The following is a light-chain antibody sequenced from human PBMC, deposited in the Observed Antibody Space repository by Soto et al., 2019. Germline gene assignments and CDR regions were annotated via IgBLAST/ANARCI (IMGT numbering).Light chain of an antibody. Sequence: QSVLTQTPSASGTPGQRVTMSCSGSSSNIGGNFAIWYQQVPGTAPKLLIYANNQRPSGVPDRFSGSKSGTSASLAISGLRSDDEADYYCASWDDSLNGVIFGGGTKLTVL. CDR1: SSNIGGNF. J-gene: IGLJ2*01. V-gene: IGLV1-47*01. CDR2: ANN. CDR3: ASWDDSLNGVI.